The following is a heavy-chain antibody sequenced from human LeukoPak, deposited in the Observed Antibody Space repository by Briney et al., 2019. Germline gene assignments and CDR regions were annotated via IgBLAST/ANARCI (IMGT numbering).Heavy chain of an antibody. CDR1: GGSISRGGYY. J-gene: IGHJ6*02. CDR2: IYYSGST. Sequence: SETLSLTCAVSGGSISRGGYYWSWIRQHPGKGLEWIGYIYYSGSTCYNPSLKSRVTISLDTSKNQFSLKLRSVTAADTAVYYCAKDRPYGDYYGMDVWGQGTTVTVSS. V-gene: IGHV4-31*11. D-gene: IGHD4-17*01. CDR3: AKDRPYGDYYGMDV.